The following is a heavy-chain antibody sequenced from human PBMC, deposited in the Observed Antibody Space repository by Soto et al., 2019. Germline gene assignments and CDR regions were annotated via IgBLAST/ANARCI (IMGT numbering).Heavy chain of an antibody. J-gene: IGHJ5*02. CDR1: GGTFSSYA. V-gene: IGHV1-69*06. Sequence: ASVKVSCKASGGTFSSYAISWVRQAPGQGLEWMGGIIPIFGTANYAQKFQGRVTITADKSTSTAYMELSSLRSEDTAVYYCARAGYCGGDCYPRFDPWGQGTLVTVSS. D-gene: IGHD2-21*02. CDR3: ARAGYCGGDCYPRFDP. CDR2: IIPIFGTA.